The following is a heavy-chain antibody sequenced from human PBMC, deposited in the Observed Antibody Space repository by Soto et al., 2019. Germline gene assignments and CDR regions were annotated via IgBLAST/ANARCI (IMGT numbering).Heavy chain of an antibody. V-gene: IGHV3-74*01. CDR3: AREKSFDWLFGFYGMDG. CDR2: INSDGSST. J-gene: IGHJ6*02. CDR1: GFTLSCYW. Sequence: GGSLRLSCAASGFTLSCYWMHWVRQAPGKGLVWVSRINSDGSSTSYADSVKGRFTISRDNAKNTLYLQMNSLRAEDTAVYYCAREKSFDWLFGFYGMDGWGQGTTVTVSS. D-gene: IGHD3-9*01.